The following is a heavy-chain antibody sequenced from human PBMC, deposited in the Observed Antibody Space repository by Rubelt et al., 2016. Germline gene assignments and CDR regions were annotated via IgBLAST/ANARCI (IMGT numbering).Heavy chain of an antibody. D-gene: IGHD6-13*01. Sequence: QVQLQQWGAGLLKPSETLSLTCAVYGGSFSGYYWSWIRQPPGKGLEWIGEINHSGSTNYNPSLKSRVTISVDTSKNQFSLKLSSVTAADTAVYYCAREIAVASGIGFPHSWGQGTLVTVSS. V-gene: IGHV4-34*01. CDR1: GGSFSGYY. CDR2: INHSGST. CDR3: AREIAVASGIGFPHS. J-gene: IGHJ4*02.